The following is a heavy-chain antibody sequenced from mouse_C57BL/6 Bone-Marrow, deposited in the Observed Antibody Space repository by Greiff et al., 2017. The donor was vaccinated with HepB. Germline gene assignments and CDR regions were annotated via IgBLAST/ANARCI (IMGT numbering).Heavy chain of an antibody. CDR3: ARPYYYGSSYNY. J-gene: IGHJ2*01. D-gene: IGHD1-1*01. V-gene: IGHV1-4*01. Sequence: QVQLQQSGAELARPGASVKMSCKASGYTFTSYTMHWVKQRPGQGLEWIGYINPSSGYTKYNQKFKDKATLTADKSSSTAYMQLSSLTSEDSAVYYCARPYYYGSSYNYWGQGTTLTVSS. CDR1: GYTFTSYT. CDR2: INPSSGYT.